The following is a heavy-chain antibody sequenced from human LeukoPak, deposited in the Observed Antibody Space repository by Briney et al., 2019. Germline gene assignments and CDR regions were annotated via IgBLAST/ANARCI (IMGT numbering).Heavy chain of an antibody. Sequence: SETLSLTCTVSGGSINTPNYYWGWIRQTPGKGLEWIGNIYYSGSTYYSPSLKSRLTISVDTSKNQFSLKLSSVTAADTAVYYCARLNSPGWFDPWGQGTLVTVSS. V-gene: IGHV4-39*01. J-gene: IGHJ5*02. CDR3: ARLNSPGWFDP. CDR2: IYYSGST. CDR1: GGSINTPNYY.